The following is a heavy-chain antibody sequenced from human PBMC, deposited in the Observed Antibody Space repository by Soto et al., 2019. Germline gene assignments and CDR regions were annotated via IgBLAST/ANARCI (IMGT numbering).Heavy chain of an antibody. CDR1: GGTFSSYA. J-gene: IGHJ6*02. CDR3: ASHGQSIADSAGMDV. D-gene: IGHD6-6*01. Sequence: QVQLVQSGAEVKKPGSSVKVSCKASGGTFSSYAISWVRQAPGQGLEWMGGIIPIFGTANYAQKFQGRVTITADESTSTAYMERSSVRSEDTAVYYCASHGQSIADSAGMDVWGQGTTVTVSS. V-gene: IGHV1-69*12. CDR2: IIPIFGTA.